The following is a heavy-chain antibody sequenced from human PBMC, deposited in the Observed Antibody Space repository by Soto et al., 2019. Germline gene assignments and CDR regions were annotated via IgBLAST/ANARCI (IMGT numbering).Heavy chain of an antibody. J-gene: IGHJ5*02. Sequence: EVQLLESGGGSVQPGESLRLSCAGSGFSFSTYAMSWVRQAPGKGLEWISVNSGSGDSTYYADSVKGRFTSSRDNSRNTLYLQMSSLRAEDTAVYYCAKGLSSWSCWGLGHWGQGTLVTVST. CDR2: NSGSGDST. D-gene: IGHD3-3*01. CDR3: AKGLSSWSCWGLGH. V-gene: IGHV3-23*01. CDR1: GFSFSTYA.